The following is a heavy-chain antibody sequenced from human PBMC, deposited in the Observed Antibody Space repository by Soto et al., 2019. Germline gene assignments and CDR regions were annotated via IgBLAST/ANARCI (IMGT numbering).Heavy chain of an antibody. Sequence: SETLSLTCTVSGGSISSSSYYWGWIRQPPGKGLEWIGSIYYTGSTTYNPSLKSRVTMSVDTSKNQFSLKLNSVTAADTAMYYCARNVTPRWLQFGFWGQGALVTVSS. J-gene: IGHJ4*02. CDR3: ARNVTPRWLQFGF. D-gene: IGHD3-16*01. CDR2: IYYTGST. V-gene: IGHV4-39*07. CDR1: GGSISSSSYY.